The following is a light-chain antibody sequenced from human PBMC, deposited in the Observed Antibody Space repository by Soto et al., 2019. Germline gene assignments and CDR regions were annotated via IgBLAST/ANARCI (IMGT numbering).Light chain of an antibody. V-gene: IGKV3-15*01. CDR1: QSVSSN. J-gene: IGKJ4*01. CDR3: QQYKNWPPLT. CDR2: GAS. Sequence: EIVLTQSPATLSVSPGERATLSCRASQSVSSNLAWYQQKPGQAPMLLIYGASTRATGIPARFSGSGSETEFTLTISSLQSEDFAVYYCQQYKNWPPLTFGGGTKVEI.